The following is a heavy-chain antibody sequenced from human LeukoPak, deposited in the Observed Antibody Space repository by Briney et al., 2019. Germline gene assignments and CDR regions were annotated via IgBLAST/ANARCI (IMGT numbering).Heavy chain of an antibody. Sequence: SETLSLTCNVSGGAIGASAYYWAWVRQLPGKGLEWIGSIHDSGKTYYKSSLQSRVTISVDTSKKQVSLRLSSVTAADTAAYYCARDWLRGSTGWYHDAFDVWGQGTVVAVSS. CDR1: GGAIGASAYY. V-gene: IGHV4-39*07. J-gene: IGHJ3*01. CDR2: IHDSGKT. CDR3: ARDWLRGSTGWYHDAFDV. D-gene: IGHD6-19*01.